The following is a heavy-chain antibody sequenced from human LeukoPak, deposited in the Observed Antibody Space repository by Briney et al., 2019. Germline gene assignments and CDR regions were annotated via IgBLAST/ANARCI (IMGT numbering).Heavy chain of an antibody. J-gene: IGHJ6*03. D-gene: IGHD3-22*01. Sequence: SETLSLTCTVSGGSISSYYWSWIRQPPGKGLEWIGYIYYSGSTNYNPSLKSRVTISVDTSKNQFSLKLSSVTAADTAVYYCARVRVGDSSGFMDYYYYMDVWGKGTTVTVSS. CDR1: GGSISSYY. V-gene: IGHV4-59*08. CDR3: ARVRVGDSSGFMDYYYYMDV. CDR2: IYYSGST.